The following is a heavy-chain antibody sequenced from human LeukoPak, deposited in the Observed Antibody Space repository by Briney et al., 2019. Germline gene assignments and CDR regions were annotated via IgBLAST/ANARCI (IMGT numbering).Heavy chain of an antibody. V-gene: IGHV4-31*03. D-gene: IGHD6-19*01. CDR3: ARGLVAVAGTYYYYYGMDV. Sequence: SETLSLTCTVSGGSISSGGYYWSWIRQHPGKGLEWIGYIYYSGSTNYNPSLKSRVTISVDTSKNQFSLKLSSVTAADTAVYYCARGLVAVAGTYYYYYGMDVWGQGTTVTVSS. CDR2: IYYSGST. CDR1: GGSISSGGYY. J-gene: IGHJ6*02.